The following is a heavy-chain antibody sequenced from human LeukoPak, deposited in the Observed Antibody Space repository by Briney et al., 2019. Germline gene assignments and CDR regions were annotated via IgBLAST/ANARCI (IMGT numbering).Heavy chain of an antibody. D-gene: IGHD3-22*01. CDR2: ISVRSNYI. CDR1: GLTFSSYA. CDR3: VRLRRNSDRSGYYYYYDY. Sequence: GGSLRLSCAGSGLTFSSYAMNWVRQAPGKGLEWVSSISVRSNYIYYADSVRGRFSISRDDARDSLYLEMNSLRAEDSAVYYCVRLRRNSDRSGYYYYYDYWGQGTLVTVSS. V-gene: IGHV3-21*01. J-gene: IGHJ4*02.